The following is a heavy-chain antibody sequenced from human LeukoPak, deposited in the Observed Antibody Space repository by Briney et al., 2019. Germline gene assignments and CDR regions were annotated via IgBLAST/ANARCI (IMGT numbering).Heavy chain of an antibody. Sequence: GGSLRLSCAASGFTFSSYAMSWVRQAPGKGLEWVSAISGSGGSTYYADSVKGRFTISRDNSKNTVWLQMNSLRAEDTAVYYCARDFRTTIAQVCDYWGQGTLVTVSS. D-gene: IGHD1-7*01. CDR3: ARDFRTTIAQVCDY. J-gene: IGHJ4*02. CDR1: GFTFSSYA. CDR2: ISGSGGST. V-gene: IGHV3-23*01.